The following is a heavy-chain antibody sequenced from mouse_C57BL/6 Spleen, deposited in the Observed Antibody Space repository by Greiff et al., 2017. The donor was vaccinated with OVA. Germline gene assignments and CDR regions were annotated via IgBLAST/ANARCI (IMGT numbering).Heavy chain of an antibody. V-gene: IGHV1-50*01. CDR1: GYTFTSYW. CDR3: ARRGIYGSIWYFDV. J-gene: IGHJ1*03. D-gene: IGHD1-1*01. Sequence: QVQLQQPGAELVKPGASVKLSCKASGYTFTSYWMQWVKQRPGQGLEWIGEIDPSDSYTNYNQKFKGKATLTVDTSSSTAYMQLSSLTSEDSAVYYCARRGIYGSIWYFDVWGTGTTVTVSS. CDR2: IDPSDSYT.